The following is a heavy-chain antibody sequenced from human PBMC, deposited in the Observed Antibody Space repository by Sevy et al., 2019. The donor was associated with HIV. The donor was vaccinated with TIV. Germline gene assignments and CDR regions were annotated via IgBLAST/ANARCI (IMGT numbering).Heavy chain of an antibody. CDR2: IYSGGST. V-gene: IGHV3-53*01. Sequence: GGSLRLSCAASGFTVSSNYMSWVRQAPGKGLEWVSVIYSGGSTYYADSGKGRFTISRDNSKNTLYLQMNSLRAEDTAVYYCATTTSTYYDFWSGSLRMDVWGQGTTVTVSS. CDR3: ATTTSTYYDFWSGSLRMDV. J-gene: IGHJ6*02. CDR1: GFTVSSNY. D-gene: IGHD3-3*01.